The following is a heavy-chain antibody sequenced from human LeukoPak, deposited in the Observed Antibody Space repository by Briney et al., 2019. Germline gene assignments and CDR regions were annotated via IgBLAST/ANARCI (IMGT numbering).Heavy chain of an antibody. CDR3: ATDRDV. V-gene: IGHV1-3*01. CDR1: GYTFSSYA. J-gene: IGHJ6*02. CDR2: INVGNANT. Sequence: ASVKVSCKASGYTFSSYAIHWVRQAPGQRLEWMGWINVGNANTKYSQKFQGRVTITRDTSANTAYMEVSSLRFEDTAVYYCATDRDVWGQGTTVTVSS.